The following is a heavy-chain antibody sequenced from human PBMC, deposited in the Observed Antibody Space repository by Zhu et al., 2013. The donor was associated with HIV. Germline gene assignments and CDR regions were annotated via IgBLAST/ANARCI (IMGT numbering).Heavy chain of an antibody. CDR3: ASDVWEKALDI. CDR2: ISGYNGKT. D-gene: IGHD3-16*01. Sequence: QDQLVQSGAEMKKPGASVKVSCRASGYVFTSFGISWLRQAPGQRLQWMGWISGYNGKTNYARNLQDRVTMTVDISSSTAYMELGGLRYDDTAIYYCASDVWEKALDIWGPGDNPHRLF. J-gene: IGHJ3*02. CDR1: GYVFTSFG. V-gene: IGHV1-18*01.